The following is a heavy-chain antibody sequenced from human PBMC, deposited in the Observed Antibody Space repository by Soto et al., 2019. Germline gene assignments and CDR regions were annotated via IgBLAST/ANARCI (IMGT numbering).Heavy chain of an antibody. CDR2: MYDSRTT. V-gene: IGHV4-31*03. CDR1: GASISSGSYS. J-gene: IGHJ4*02. CDR3: ARLSTRMPGAFDD. D-gene: IGHD7-27*01. Sequence: PSETLSFTCTVSGASISSGSYSSSWIRHYPGESLVGFGHMYDSRTTYYNPSVESRMSISIEASMNECSSTLTSVTAADTAVYYCARLSTRMPGAFDDWGLGTVGTVVS.